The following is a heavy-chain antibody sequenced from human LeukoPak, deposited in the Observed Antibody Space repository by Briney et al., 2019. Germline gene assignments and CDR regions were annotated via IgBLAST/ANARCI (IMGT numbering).Heavy chain of an antibody. D-gene: IGHD3-16*01. CDR1: GGTFSSYA. V-gene: IGHV1-69*05. CDR2: IIPIFGTA. J-gene: IGHJ4*02. CDR3: ARGGRRAGSYALDY. Sequence: ASVNVSCKASGGTFSSYAISWVRQAPGQGLEWMGGIIPIFGTANYAQKFQGRVTITTDESTSTAYMELSSLRSEDTAVYYCARGGRRAGSYALDYWGQGTLVTVSS.